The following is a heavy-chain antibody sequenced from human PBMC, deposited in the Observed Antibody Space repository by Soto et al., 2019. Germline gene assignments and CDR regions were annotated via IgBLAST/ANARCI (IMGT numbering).Heavy chain of an antibody. D-gene: IGHD3-3*01. CDR1: GYTFTSYG. Sequence: QVQLVQSGAEVKKPGASVKVSCKASGYTFTSYGISWVRQAPGQGLEWMGWISAYNGNTNYAQKLQGRVTRTTDTSTSTAYMELGSLRSDDTAVYYCARDGAVAFWSGPWMDVWGQGTTVTVSS. CDR3: ARDGAVAFWSGPWMDV. J-gene: IGHJ6*02. V-gene: IGHV1-18*01. CDR2: ISAYNGNT.